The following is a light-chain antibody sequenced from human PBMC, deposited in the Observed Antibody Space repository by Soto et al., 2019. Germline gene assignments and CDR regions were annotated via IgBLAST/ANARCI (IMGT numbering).Light chain of an antibody. CDR2: TNT. J-gene: IGLJ3*02. Sequence: QSVLTQPPSASGTPGQRVTISCSGSSSNVGGNPVNWYQHVPTTAPKLLIYTNTQRPSGVPDRFSGSKSGTSASLAISGLQSEDEATYHCCAYAGRSNWVFGGGTKVTVL. CDR1: SSNVGGNP. V-gene: IGLV1-44*01. CDR3: CAYAGRSNWV.